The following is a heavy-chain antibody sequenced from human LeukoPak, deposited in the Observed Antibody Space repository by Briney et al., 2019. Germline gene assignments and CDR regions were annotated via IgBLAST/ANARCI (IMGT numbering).Heavy chain of an antibody. CDR1: GGTFSSYA. V-gene: IGHV1-69*04. CDR2: IIPILGIA. CDR3: ARRRDGYNYIVVDQLDC. J-gene: IGHJ4*02. D-gene: IGHD5-24*01. Sequence: AASVKVSCKASGGTFSSYAISWVRQAPGQGLEWMGRIIPILGIANYAQKFQGRVTITADKSTSTAYMELSSLRSEDTAVYYCARRRDGYNYIVVDQLDCWGQGTLVTVSS.